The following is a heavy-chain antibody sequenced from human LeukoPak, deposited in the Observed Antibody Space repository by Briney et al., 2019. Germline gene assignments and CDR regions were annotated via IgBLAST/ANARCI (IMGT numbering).Heavy chain of an antibody. CDR3: ARAGDRSGYADY. Sequence: PSETLSLTCTVSGGSISSYYWSWIRRPPGKGLEWIGYIYYSGSTNYNPSLKSRVTISVDKSKSQFSLNLSSVTAADTAVYYCARAGDRSGYADYWGQGTLVTVSS. D-gene: IGHD3-22*01. CDR2: IYYSGST. V-gene: IGHV4-59*12. J-gene: IGHJ4*02. CDR1: GGSISSYY.